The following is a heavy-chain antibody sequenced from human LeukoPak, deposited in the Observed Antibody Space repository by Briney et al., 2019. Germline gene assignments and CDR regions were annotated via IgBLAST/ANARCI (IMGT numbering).Heavy chain of an antibody. CDR1: GFTFSRYG. CDR3: AKATNYDSSGYTDAFDI. D-gene: IGHD3-22*01. J-gene: IGHJ3*02. V-gene: IGHV3-30*02. Sequence: GGSLRLSCAASGFTFSRYGMHWVRQAPSRGMEWVSFVRYDGSNKYYADSVKGRFTISRDNSKNTLYLQMNSLRVEDTAVYYCAKATNYDSSGYTDAFDIWGQGTMVTVSS. CDR2: VRYDGSNK.